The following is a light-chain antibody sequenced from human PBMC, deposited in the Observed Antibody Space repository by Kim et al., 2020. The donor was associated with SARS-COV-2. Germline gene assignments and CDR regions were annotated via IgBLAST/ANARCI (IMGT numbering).Light chain of an antibody. CDR3: QQYNNWSLT. J-gene: IGKJ4*01. CDR2: GTS. Sequence: EIVMTQSPATLSVSPGERATLSCRASQSVGSNLAWYQQKPGQAPRLLIYGTSTRATGIPARFSGSGSGTEFTLTISSLQSEDFAVYYCQQYNNWSLTFGGGTKVDIK. CDR1: QSVGSN. V-gene: IGKV3D-15*01.